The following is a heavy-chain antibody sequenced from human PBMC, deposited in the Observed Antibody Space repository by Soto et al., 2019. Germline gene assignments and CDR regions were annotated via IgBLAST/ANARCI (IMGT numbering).Heavy chain of an antibody. CDR1: GGSISNGAYY. D-gene: IGHD3-22*01. CDR2: IYYSGST. Sequence: SETLSLTCTVSGGSISNGAYYWSWIRQHPGKGLEWIGYIYYSGSTCYNPSLKSRVIVSVDTSKNQFSLKLSSVTAADTAVYYCARATYYYDSSGFQTSLFDYWGQGALVTVSS. J-gene: IGHJ4*02. CDR3: ARATYYYDSSGFQTSLFDY. V-gene: IGHV4-31*03.